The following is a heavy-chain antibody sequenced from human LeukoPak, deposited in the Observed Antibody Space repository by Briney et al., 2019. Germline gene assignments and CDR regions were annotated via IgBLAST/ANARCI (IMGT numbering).Heavy chain of an antibody. D-gene: IGHD3-10*01. CDR1: GYSFTGYY. J-gene: IGHJ4*02. Sequence: ASVTVSCKASGYSFTGYYMHWVRQAPGQGLEWMGWINPNSGGTNYAQKFQGRVTLTRDTSINTVYMELSRLRSDDTAVYYCNIMIRGVISLRDDYWGQGTLVTVSS. V-gene: IGHV1-2*02. CDR2: INPNSGGT. CDR3: NIMIRGVISLRDDY.